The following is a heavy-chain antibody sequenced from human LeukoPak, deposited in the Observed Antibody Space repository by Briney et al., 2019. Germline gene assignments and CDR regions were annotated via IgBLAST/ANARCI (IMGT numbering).Heavy chain of an antibody. Sequence: GGSLRLSCAASGLTVSSNYMSWVRQAPGKGLEWVSVIYSGGSTYYADSVKGRFTISRDNSKNTLYLQMNSLRAEDTAVYYCARNIAYDSSGYYSTHFDYWGQGTLVTVSS. D-gene: IGHD3-22*01. CDR3: ARNIAYDSSGYYSTHFDY. V-gene: IGHV3-53*01. CDR1: GLTVSSNY. J-gene: IGHJ4*02. CDR2: IYSGGST.